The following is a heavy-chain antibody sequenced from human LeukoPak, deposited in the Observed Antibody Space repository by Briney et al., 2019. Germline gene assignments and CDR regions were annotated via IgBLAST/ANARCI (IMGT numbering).Heavy chain of an antibody. J-gene: IGHJ4*02. Sequence: GASVKVSCKASGFTFTSSSMQWVRQARGQRLEWIGWIAVGSGNTNYAQEFQGRVTITRDMSTSTAYMELSSLRSEDTAVYYCAAVFGSGYYYYFDYWGRGTLVTVSS. CDR2: IAVGSGNT. V-gene: IGHV1-58*02. CDR3: AAVFGSGYYYYFDY. D-gene: IGHD3-22*01. CDR1: GFTFTSSS.